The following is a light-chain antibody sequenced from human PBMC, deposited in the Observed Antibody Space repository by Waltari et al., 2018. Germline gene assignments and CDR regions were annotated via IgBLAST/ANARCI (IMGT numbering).Light chain of an antibody. CDR3: QTWGPGIRV. J-gene: IGLJ3*02. CDR2: VNNDGTH. Sequence: QLMLTQSPSASASLGDSVKLTCTLSSGHSNYAFARHQQQPAKGPRYLMKVNNDGTHSKGDGIPDRFSGSSSGAERYLTISSLQSEDDTEYYCQTWGPGIRVFGGGTKLTVL. CDR1: SGHSNYA. V-gene: IGLV4-69*01.